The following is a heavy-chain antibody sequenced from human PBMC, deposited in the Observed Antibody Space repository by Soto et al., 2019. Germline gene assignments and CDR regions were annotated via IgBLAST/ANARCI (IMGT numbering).Heavy chain of an antibody. CDR1: GFTFSSYA. Sequence: EVQLLESGGGLVQPGGSPRLSCAASGFTFSSYAMSWVRQAPGKGLEWVSAISGSGGSTYYADSVKGRFTISRDNSKNTLYLQMNSLRAEDTAVYYCAKDVTGYSSGWSDYWGQGTLVTVSS. D-gene: IGHD6-19*01. V-gene: IGHV3-23*01. CDR2: ISGSGGST. CDR3: AKDVTGYSSGWSDY. J-gene: IGHJ4*02.